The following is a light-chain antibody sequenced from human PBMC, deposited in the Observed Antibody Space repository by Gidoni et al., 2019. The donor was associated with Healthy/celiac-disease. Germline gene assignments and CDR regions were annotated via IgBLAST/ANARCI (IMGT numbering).Light chain of an antibody. J-gene: IGLJ2*01. Sequence: QSALTQPASVSGSPGQPITISCTGTSSDVGGYNYVSWYQQHPGKAPKLMIYEVSKRPSGVSNRFSGSKSGNTASLTISGLQAEDEADYYCSSYTSSSTQVFGGGTKLTVL. CDR3: SSYTSSSTQV. V-gene: IGLV2-14*01. CDR2: EVS. CDR1: SSDVGGYNY.